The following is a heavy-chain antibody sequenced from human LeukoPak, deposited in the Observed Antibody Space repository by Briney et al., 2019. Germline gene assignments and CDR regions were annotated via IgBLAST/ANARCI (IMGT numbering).Heavy chain of an antibody. CDR1: GFTFSSHW. CDR3: ARDRAFDI. CDR2: IKEDGSEK. Sequence: PGGSLRLSCAASGFTFSSHWMSWVRQAPGKGLEWVANIKEDGSEKYYVESVKGRFTISRDNAKNSLYLQMNSLRVEDTALYYCARDRAFDIWGQGTMVTVSS. J-gene: IGHJ3*02. V-gene: IGHV3-7*01.